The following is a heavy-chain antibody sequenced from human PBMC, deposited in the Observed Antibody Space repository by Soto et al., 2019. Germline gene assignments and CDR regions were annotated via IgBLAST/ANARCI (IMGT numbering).Heavy chain of an antibody. D-gene: IGHD3-22*01. CDR3: ARQRSVRSGYKGGYSNY. Sequence: QVQLVQSGAEVKKPGASVKVSCKASGYTFTTYYIQWVRQAPGQGLEWMGVISPSGGTTTYAQKFKGRVTMTRDTSTSTVHMELSRLRSEDTAVYYCARQRSVRSGYKGGYSNYWGQGTLVTFSS. CDR1: GYTFTTYY. J-gene: IGHJ4*02. V-gene: IGHV1-46*01. CDR2: ISPSGGTT.